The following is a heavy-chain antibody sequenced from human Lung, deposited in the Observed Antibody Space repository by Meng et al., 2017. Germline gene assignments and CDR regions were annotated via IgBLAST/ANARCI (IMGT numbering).Heavy chain of an antibody. CDR2: LSDTGGST. J-gene: IGHJ4*02. CDR3: AKEEVPNDY. CDR1: GFPFSNYA. D-gene: IGHD1-1*01. Sequence: VQRAESGGGLAQPGGSLRLSCAASGFPFSNYAMSWVRQAPGQGLEWVASLSDTGGSTYYADSVRGRFTISRDNSKNTLYLQMNSLRAEDTAIYYCAKEEVPNDYWGQGTLVTVSS. V-gene: IGHV3-23*04.